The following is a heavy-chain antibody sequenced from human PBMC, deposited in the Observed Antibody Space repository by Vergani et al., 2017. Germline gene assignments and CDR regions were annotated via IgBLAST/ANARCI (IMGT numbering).Heavy chain of an antibody. CDR2: ISSSGSTI. D-gene: IGHD6-19*01. Sequence: QVQLVESGGGLVKPGGSLRLSCAASGVIFSDNYMSWIRQAPGKGLEWVSYISSSGSTIYYADAVKGRFTISRDNSKNSLYLQMNSLRAEDTAVYYCARDRGIGAVAGTWYFDLWGRGTLVTVSS. V-gene: IGHV3-11*01. J-gene: IGHJ2*01. CDR1: GVIFSDNY. CDR3: ARDRGIGAVAGTWYFDL.